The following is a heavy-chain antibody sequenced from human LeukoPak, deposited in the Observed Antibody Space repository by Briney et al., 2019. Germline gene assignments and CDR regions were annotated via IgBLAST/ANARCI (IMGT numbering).Heavy chain of an antibody. CDR2: INHSGST. J-gene: IGHJ4*02. D-gene: IGHD3-9*01. CDR3: ARHYYDILTGYFQYYFAY. CDR1: GGSISSSSYY. Sequence: SETLSLTCTVSGGSISSSSYYWGWIRQPPGKGVEWIGEINHSGSTNYNPSLKSRVTISVDTSKNQFSLKLSSVTAADTAVYYCARHYYDILTGYFQYYFAYWGQGTLVTVSS. V-gene: IGHV4-39*01.